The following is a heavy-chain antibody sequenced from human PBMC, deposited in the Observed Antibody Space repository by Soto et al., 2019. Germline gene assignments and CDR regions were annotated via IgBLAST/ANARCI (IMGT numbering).Heavy chain of an antibody. D-gene: IGHD2-21*01. CDR1: GGSIGSYY. J-gene: IGHJ6*02. Sequence: QVQLQESGPGLVKPSETLSLTCTVSGGSIGSYYWSWLRQPPGKGLEWIGHIYYSGSTKYSPSLRGRVPSSVDTSKIQFTLKLNSVTAADTAVYYCARGDGCGGNCFYGMDVWGQGTTVTVSS. CDR3: ARGDGCGGNCFYGMDV. CDR2: IYYSGST. V-gene: IGHV4-59*01.